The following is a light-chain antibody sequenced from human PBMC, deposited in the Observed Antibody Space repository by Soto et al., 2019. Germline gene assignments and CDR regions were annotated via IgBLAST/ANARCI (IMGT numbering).Light chain of an antibody. CDR1: VLAKKY. Sequence: SYELTQPSSVSVSPGQTARITCSGDVLAKKYARWFQQKPGQAPVVVIYKDSERPSGIPERFSGSSSGTTVTLTISGAQVEDDADYYCYSAADNNLVFGGGTQLTVL. J-gene: IGLJ2*01. CDR2: KDS. V-gene: IGLV3-27*01. CDR3: YSAADNNLV.